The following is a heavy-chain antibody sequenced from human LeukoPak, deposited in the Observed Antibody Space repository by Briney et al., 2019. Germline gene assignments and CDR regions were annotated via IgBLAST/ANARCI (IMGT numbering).Heavy chain of an antibody. Sequence: SETLPLNCAVYGGSFSGYYWSWIRQPPGKGLEWIGEINHSGSTNYNPSLKSRVTISVDTSKNQFSLKLSSVTAADTAVYYCARTRITIFGVAKSRFDYWGQGTLVTVSS. V-gene: IGHV4-34*01. CDR3: ARTRITIFGVAKSRFDY. D-gene: IGHD3-3*01. CDR2: INHSGST. J-gene: IGHJ4*02. CDR1: GGSFSGYY.